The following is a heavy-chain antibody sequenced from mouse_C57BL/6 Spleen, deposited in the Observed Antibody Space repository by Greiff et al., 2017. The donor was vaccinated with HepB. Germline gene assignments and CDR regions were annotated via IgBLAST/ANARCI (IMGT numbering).Heavy chain of an antibody. D-gene: IGHD1-1*01. V-gene: IGHV1-69*01. CDR1: GYTFTSYW. Sequence: VQLQQPGAELVMPGASVKLSCKASGYTFTSYWMHWVKQRPGQGLEWIGEIDPSDSYTNYNQKFKGKSTLTVDKSSSTAYMQLSSLTSEDSAVYYCARGPYYYGSGDFDYWGQGTTLTVSS. J-gene: IGHJ2*01. CDR2: IDPSDSYT. CDR3: ARGPYYYGSGDFDY.